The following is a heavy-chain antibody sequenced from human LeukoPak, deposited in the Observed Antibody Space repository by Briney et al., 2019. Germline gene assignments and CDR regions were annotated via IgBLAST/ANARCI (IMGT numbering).Heavy chain of an antibody. Sequence: ASVKVSCKASGFTFTGYYMHWVRQAPGQGLEWMGWINPDSGGTQYAQKFQGRVTMTRNTSISTAYMELSRLRSDDTAVYYCARHGGCSGASCYSWFDPWGQGTLVTVSS. CDR1: GFTFTGYY. D-gene: IGHD2-15*01. V-gene: IGHV1-2*02. CDR2: INPDSGGT. J-gene: IGHJ5*02. CDR3: ARHGGCSGASCYSWFDP.